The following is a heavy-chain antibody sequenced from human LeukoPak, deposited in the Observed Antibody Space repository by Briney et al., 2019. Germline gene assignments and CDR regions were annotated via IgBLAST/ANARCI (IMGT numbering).Heavy chain of an antibody. V-gene: IGHV1-18*01. J-gene: IGHJ4*02. CDR3: ARFKAITGNYVVDY. D-gene: IGHD1-14*01. CDR2: ISAYNGNT. Sequence: GASVKVSCKASGYTFTSYGISWVRQAPGQGLEWMGWISAYNGNTNYAQKLQGRVTMTTDTSTSTAYMELRSLRSDDTAVYYCARFKAITGNYVVDYWGQGTLVTVSS. CDR1: GYTFTSYG.